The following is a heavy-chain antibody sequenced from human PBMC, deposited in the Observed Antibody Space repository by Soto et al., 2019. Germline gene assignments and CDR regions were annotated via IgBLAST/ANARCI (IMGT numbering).Heavy chain of an antibody. CDR2: ISSSSSTI. V-gene: IGHV3-48*02. CDR1: GFTFRSYN. Sequence: DVQLVESGGGLVQPGGSLRLSCAASGFTFRSYNMNWVRQAPGKGLDWVSYISSSSSTIYYADSVKGRFTISRDNAKNSLYLQTNSLRDDDTAMYYCARGGTLAVTTIGDYWGQGTLVTVSS. J-gene: IGHJ4*01. CDR3: ARGGTLAVTTIGDY. D-gene: IGHD5-12*01.